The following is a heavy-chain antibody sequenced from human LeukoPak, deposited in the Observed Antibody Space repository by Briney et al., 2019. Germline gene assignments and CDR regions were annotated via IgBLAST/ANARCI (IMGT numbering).Heavy chain of an antibody. CDR1: GFTFSSYE. CDR2: ISSSSSYI. V-gene: IGHV3-21*01. D-gene: IGHD2-15*01. Sequence: GGSLRLSCAASGFTFSSYEMNWVRQAPGKGLEWVSSISSSSSYIYYADSVKGRFTISRDNAKNTLYLQMNSLRVEDTAIYYCARGGSCSGGNCKYTRKEIDYWGQGTLVTVSS. CDR3: ARGGSCSGGNCKYTRKEIDY. J-gene: IGHJ4*02.